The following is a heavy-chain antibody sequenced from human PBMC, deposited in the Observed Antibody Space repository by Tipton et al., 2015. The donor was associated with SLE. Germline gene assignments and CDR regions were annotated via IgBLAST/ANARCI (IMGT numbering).Heavy chain of an antibody. J-gene: IGHJ6*03. CDR1: GGSSSGYY. V-gene: IGHV4-34*01. CDR2: INHSGST. CDR3: ARGLSSLVGFYYYYYMDV. D-gene: IGHD2-8*02. Sequence: TLSLTCAVYGGSSSGYYWSWIRQPPGKGLEWIGEINHSGSTTYNPSLKSRVTISIDTSKNQFSLKLSSVTAADTAVYYCARGLSSLVGFYYYYYMDVWGKGTTVTVSS.